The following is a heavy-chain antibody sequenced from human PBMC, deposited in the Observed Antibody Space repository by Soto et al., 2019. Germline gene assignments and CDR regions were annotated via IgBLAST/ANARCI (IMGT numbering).Heavy chain of an antibody. Sequence: PSETLSLTCTVSGGSISSYYWTWIRQSPGKGLEWIGYIYYSGSTNYNPSLKSRVTISVDTSKNQFSLKLSSVTAADTAVYYCARDRMGYSGSGRCVGLCHYYHGMDVWGQGTPVTVSS. CDR3: ARDRMGYSGSGRCVGLCHYYHGMDV. V-gene: IGHV4-59*01. CDR2: IYYSGST. D-gene: IGHD3-10*01. J-gene: IGHJ6*02. CDR1: GGSISSYY.